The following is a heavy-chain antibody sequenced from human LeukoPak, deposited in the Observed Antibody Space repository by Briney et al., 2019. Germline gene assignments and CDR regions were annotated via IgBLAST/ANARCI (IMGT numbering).Heavy chain of an antibody. CDR3: ARDFRYYYDSSGPGLDY. J-gene: IGHJ4*02. Sequence: SQTHSLTCAISGDSVSSNSAAWNWIRQSPSRGLEWLGRTYYRSKWYNDYAVSVKSRITINPDTSKNQFSLQLNSVTPEDTAVYYCARDFRYYYDSSGPGLDYWGQGTLVTVSS. D-gene: IGHD3-22*01. V-gene: IGHV6-1*01. CDR1: GDSVSSNSAA. CDR2: TYYRSKWYN.